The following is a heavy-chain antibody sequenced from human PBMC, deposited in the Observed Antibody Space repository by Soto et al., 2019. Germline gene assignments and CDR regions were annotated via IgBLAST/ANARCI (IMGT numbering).Heavy chain of an antibody. Sequence: SETLSLTCTVSGGSISSDYWSWIRQPPGKGLEWIGYIYYSGSTNYNPSLKSRVTISVDTSKNQFSLKLSSVTAADTAVYYCARGSGDYDFWSGYHFDYWGQGTLVTVSS. V-gene: IGHV4-59*08. CDR3: ARGSGDYDFWSGYHFDY. J-gene: IGHJ4*02. CDR1: GGSISSDY. CDR2: IYYSGST. D-gene: IGHD3-3*01.